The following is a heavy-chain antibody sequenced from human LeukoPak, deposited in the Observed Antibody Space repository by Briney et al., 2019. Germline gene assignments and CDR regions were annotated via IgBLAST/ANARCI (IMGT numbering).Heavy chain of an antibody. CDR3: ARDFGDSGYDRGWFDP. Sequence: GGSLRLSCAASGFTFSNYGMHWVRQAPGKGREWVAVIWYDLTNKYYGDSVKGRFTISRDNWKKIVYLQMDSPRADDTAVYYCARDFGDSGYDRGWFDPWGQGTRVTVSS. D-gene: IGHD5-12*01. CDR1: GFTFSNYG. V-gene: IGHV3-33*01. J-gene: IGHJ5*02. CDR2: IWYDLTNK.